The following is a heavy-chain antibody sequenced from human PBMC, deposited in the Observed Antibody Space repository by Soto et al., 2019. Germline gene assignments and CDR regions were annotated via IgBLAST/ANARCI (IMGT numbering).Heavy chain of an antibody. CDR3: ERGKEAARD. J-gene: IGHJ4*02. V-gene: IGHV4-59*01. D-gene: IGHD6-25*01. Sequence: SETLSLTCTVSGGSISSYTWSCIRQPPGKGLEYIVYIYYSGDTTYNPSLKSRVTISFDTYKNQFSLKLSSVTAADTAVYFCERGKEAARDWGQGTRVTVSS. CDR1: GGSISSYT. CDR2: IYYSGDT.